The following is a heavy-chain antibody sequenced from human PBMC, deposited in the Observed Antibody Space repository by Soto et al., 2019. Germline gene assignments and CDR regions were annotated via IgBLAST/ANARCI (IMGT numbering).Heavy chain of an antibody. J-gene: IGHJ5*02. CDR3: ARERAVGIAVALNWFDP. D-gene: IGHD6-19*01. CDR1: GLTFSSYS. Sequence: PGGSLRLSCAASGLTFSSYSMNWVRQAPGKGLEWVSYISSSSSTIYYADSVKGRFTISRDNAKNSLYLQMNSLRDEDTAVYYCARERAVGIAVALNWFDPWGQGTLVTVSS. V-gene: IGHV3-48*02. CDR2: ISSSSSTI.